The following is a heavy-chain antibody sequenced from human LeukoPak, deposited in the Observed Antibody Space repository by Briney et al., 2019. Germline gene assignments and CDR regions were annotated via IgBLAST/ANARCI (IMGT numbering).Heavy chain of an antibody. J-gene: IGHJ4*02. CDR3: ARAQKDDFWSGYYKYYFDY. Sequence: GGSLRLSCAASGFTVRRNYMSWVRQAPGKGLEWVSVIYSGGSTYYADSVKGRFTISRDNSKNTLYLQMNSLRAEDTAVYYCARAQKDDFWSGYYKYYFDYWGQGTLVTVSS. V-gene: IGHV3-53*01. D-gene: IGHD3-3*01. CDR2: IYSGGST. CDR1: GFTVRRNY.